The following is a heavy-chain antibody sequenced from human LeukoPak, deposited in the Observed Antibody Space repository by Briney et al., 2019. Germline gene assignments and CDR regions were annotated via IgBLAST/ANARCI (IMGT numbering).Heavy chain of an antibody. CDR3: ARAPRGESYFDY. CDR1: GFTFSDYY. Sequence: PGGSLRLSCAASGFTFSDYYMSWIRQAPGKGLEWVSYISSSGSTIYYADSVKGRFTISRDNAKNSLYLQMNSLSDEDTAVYYCARAPRGESYFDYWGQGTLVTVSS. J-gene: IGHJ4*02. V-gene: IGHV3-11*04. CDR2: ISSSGSTI. D-gene: IGHD3-10*01.